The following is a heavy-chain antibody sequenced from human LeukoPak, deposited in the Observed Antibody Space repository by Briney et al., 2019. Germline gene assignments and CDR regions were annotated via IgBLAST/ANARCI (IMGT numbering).Heavy chain of an antibody. CDR1: GFTFSSYG. D-gene: IGHD6-13*01. J-gene: IGHJ5*02. Sequence: GGSLRLSCAASGFTFSSYGMHWVRQAPGKGLEWVSYISSSSSTIYYADSVKGRFTISRDNAKNSLYLRMNSLRAEDTAVYYCARGSSSWYGGWFDPWGQGTLVTVSS. CDR3: ARGSSSWYGGWFDP. V-gene: IGHV3-48*01. CDR2: ISSSSSTI.